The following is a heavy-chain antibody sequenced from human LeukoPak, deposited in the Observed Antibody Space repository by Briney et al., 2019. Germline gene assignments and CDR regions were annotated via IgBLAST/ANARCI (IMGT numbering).Heavy chain of an antibody. CDR3: AKDSPTTVTAGGVY. D-gene: IGHD4-17*01. Sequence: GGSLRLSCAASGFTFSNYGMSWVRQAPGKGLEWVSSISSRSNYIYYADSVKGWFTISRDNSKNTLYLQMNSLRAEDTAVYYCAKDSPTTVTAGGVYWGQGTLVTVSS. CDR2: ISSRSNYI. V-gene: IGHV3-23*01. CDR1: GFTFSNYG. J-gene: IGHJ4*02.